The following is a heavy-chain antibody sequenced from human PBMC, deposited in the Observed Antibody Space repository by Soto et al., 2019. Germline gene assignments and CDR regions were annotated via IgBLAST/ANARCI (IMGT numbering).Heavy chain of an antibody. V-gene: IGHV4-39*01. CDR1: GGSISSTDHF. CDR2: IYYTGTT. J-gene: IGHJ4*02. D-gene: IGHD3-9*01. CDR3: VRQVTSDILAPPCLLDT. Sequence: QLQLRESGPGLVRPSETLSLTCSVSGGSISSTDHFWGWIRQPPGKGLEWIGSIYYTGTTYYSPSLKSRVTMSVDTSKDKFSLKLSSVTAADVAVYYCVRQVTSDILAPPCLLDTWGQGSLVIVSS.